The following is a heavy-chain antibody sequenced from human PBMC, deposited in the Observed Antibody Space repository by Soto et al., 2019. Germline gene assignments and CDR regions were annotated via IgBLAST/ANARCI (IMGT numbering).Heavy chain of an antibody. V-gene: IGHV3-33*01. J-gene: IGHJ3*02. CDR1: GFXFSSXG. D-gene: IGHD3-16*01. Sequence: QVQLVESGGGVVQPGRSLRLSCAXSGFXFSSXGMHWVRQAPGKGLEWVAVIWYDGSNKYYADSVKGRFTISRDNSKNTLYLQMNSLRAEDTAVYYCAREGGNGAFDIWGQGTMVTVSS. CDR3: AREGGNGAFDI. CDR2: IWYDGSNK.